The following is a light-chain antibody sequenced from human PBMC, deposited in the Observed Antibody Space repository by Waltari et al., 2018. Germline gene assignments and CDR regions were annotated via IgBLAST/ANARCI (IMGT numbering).Light chain of an antibody. CDR1: SSDVGSYNL. CDR3: CSYASSGTGV. J-gene: IGLJ2*01. Sequence: QSALTQPASVSGSPGQSITISCTGTSSDVGSYNLVTWDQQYPGKAPKLIIYEVSKRPSVVSNRFSGSKSGNTASLTISGLQAEDEADYYCCSYASSGTGVFGGGTKVTVL. CDR2: EVS. V-gene: IGLV2-23*02.